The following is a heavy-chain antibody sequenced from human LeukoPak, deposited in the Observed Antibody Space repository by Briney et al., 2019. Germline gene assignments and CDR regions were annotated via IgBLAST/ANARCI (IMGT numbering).Heavy chain of an antibody. CDR1: GFTFSSYA. CDR3: AKGGHMFGELLLGNWFDP. Sequence: GGSLRLSCAASGFTFSSYAMSWVRQVPGKGLEWVSAMSGRGGSTYYADSVKGRFTIFRDNSKNALYLQMNRLRAEDTAVYYCAKGGHMFGELLLGNWFDPWGQGTLVTVSS. CDR2: MSGRGGST. V-gene: IGHV3-23*01. D-gene: IGHD3-10*02. J-gene: IGHJ5*02.